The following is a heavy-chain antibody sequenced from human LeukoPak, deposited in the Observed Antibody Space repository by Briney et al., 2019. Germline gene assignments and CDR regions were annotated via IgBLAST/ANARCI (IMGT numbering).Heavy chain of an antibody. J-gene: IGHJ6*02. CDR2: LYSRGDP. CDR1: GFTVGNNY. V-gene: IGHV3-66*01. Sequence: GGSLTLSCTASGFTVGNNYMSWVRQAPGKGLEWVSVLYSRGDPYYADSVKGRFTISRDSSKNTLYLQMNSLRAEDTAVYYCTGYTHKGVWGQGTTVTVSS. CDR3: TGYTHKGV.